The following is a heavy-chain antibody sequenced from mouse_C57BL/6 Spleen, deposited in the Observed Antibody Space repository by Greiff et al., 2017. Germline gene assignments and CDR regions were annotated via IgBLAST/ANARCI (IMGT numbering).Heavy chain of an antibody. D-gene: IGHD1-1*01. CDR1: GFSLTSYA. CDR3: ARITTVEGRYFDV. Sequence: VQLVESGPGLVAPSQSLSITCTVSGFSLTSYALSWVRQPPGKGLEWLGVLWTGGGTNYNSALKSRLSISKDNSKSQVFLKMNSLQTDDTARYYCARITTVEGRYFDVGGTGTTVTVSS. CDR2: LWTGGGT. J-gene: IGHJ1*03. V-gene: IGHV2-9-1*01.